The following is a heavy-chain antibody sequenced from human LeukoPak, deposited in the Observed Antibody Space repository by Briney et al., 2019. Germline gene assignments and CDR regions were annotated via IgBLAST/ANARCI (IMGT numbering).Heavy chain of an antibody. CDR2: IYDSGST. CDR3: ARGGSPRFDP. V-gene: IGHV4-59*01. CDR1: GGSISNYF. D-gene: IGHD2-15*01. J-gene: IGHJ5*02. Sequence: SETLSLTCTVSGGSISNYFWSWIRQPPGKGLGWIGYIYDSGSTNYNPSLKTRLTISVDTSKNQFSLKLTSVIAADTAMYYCARGGSPRFDPWGQGTLVTVSS.